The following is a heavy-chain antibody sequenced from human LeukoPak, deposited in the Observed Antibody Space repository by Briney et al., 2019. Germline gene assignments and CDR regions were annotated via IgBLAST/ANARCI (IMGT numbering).Heavy chain of an antibody. Sequence: LSQTLSLTCAISGDSVSSNSAAWNWIRQSPSRGLEWLGRTYYRSKWYNDYAVSVKSRITINPDTPKNQFSLQLNSVTPEDTAVYYCARAGYSSSSEVSNYYYYYYMDVWGKGTTVTVSS. CDR3: ARAGYSSSSEVSNYYYYYYMDV. J-gene: IGHJ6*03. CDR1: GDSVSSNSAA. V-gene: IGHV6-1*01. D-gene: IGHD6-6*01. CDR2: TYYRSKWYN.